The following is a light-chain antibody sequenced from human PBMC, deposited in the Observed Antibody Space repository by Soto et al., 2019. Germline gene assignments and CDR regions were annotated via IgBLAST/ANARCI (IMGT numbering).Light chain of an antibody. CDR2: ANS. CDR3: QSYDSSLGGSV. V-gene: IGLV1-40*01. Sequence: QSVLTQPPSVSGAPGQRVTISCTGSGSGIGPAFHVHWYQQLPGTAPQLLIYANSNRPSGVPDPFSGSKSGTSASLAIAGLQAEDEADYYCQSYDSSLGGSVFGTGTKVTVL. CDR1: GSGIGPAFH. J-gene: IGLJ1*01.